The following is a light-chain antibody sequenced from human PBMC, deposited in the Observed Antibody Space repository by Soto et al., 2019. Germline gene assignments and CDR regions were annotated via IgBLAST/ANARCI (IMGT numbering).Light chain of an antibody. CDR2: GAS. V-gene: IGKV3-15*01. CDR3: QQYNKWPPIT. J-gene: IGKJ5*01. Sequence: EIVMTQSPATLSVSPGERATLSCRASQSVSSNLAWYQQKPGQAPRLLIYGASTRATGIPARFSGSGSGTEFTLTISSLQSVDFAVYYCQQYNKWPPITFGQGTRLEIK. CDR1: QSVSSN.